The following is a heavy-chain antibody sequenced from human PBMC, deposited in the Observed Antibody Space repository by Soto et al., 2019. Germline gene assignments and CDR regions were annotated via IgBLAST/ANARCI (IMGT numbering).Heavy chain of an antibody. J-gene: IGHJ4*02. Sequence: GESLKISCKGSGYSFTSYWIGWVRQMPGKGLEWMGIIYPGGSDTRYSPSFQGQVTISADKSISTAYLQWSSLKASDTAMYYCARPYSSPFDYFDYWGQGTLVTVSS. CDR1: GYSFTSYW. V-gene: IGHV5-51*01. D-gene: IGHD6-13*01. CDR3: ARPYSSPFDYFDY. CDR2: IYPGGSDT.